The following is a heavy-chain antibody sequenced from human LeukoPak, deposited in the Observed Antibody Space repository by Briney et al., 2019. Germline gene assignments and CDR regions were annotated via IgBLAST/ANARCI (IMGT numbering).Heavy chain of an antibody. CDR2: IIPIFGTA. CDR3: ASGKVRVVPAATGAPFDY. J-gene: IGHJ4*02. V-gene: IGHV1-69*06. Sequence: SVKVSCKASGGAFASYAISWVRQAPGQGLEWMGAIIPIFGTANYAQKFQGRVTITADKSTSTAYMELSSLRSEDTAVYYCASGKVRVVPAATGAPFDYWGQGTLVTVSS. D-gene: IGHD2-2*01. CDR1: GGAFASYA.